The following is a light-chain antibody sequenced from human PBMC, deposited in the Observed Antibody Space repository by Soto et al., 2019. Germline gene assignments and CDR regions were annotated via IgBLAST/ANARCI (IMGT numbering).Light chain of an antibody. CDR2: GAS. CDR3: QHYYSWPRT. J-gene: IGKJ1*01. CDR1: QSVSSN. Sequence: EIVMTQSPATLSVSPGERATLSCRASQSVSSNLAWYQQKPGQAPRLLIYGASTRATGIPARFSGSGSGTEFTLTISSLQSEDFAVYYCQHYYSWPRTFGQGTRVDIK. V-gene: IGKV3-15*01.